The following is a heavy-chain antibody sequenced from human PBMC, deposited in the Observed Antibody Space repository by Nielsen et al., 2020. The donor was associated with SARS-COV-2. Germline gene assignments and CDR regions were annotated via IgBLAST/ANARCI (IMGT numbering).Heavy chain of an antibody. CDR2: INPSGGST. CDR3: ARGQSVDTAMVTEVNWFDP. V-gene: IGHV1-46*01. CDR1: GYTFTSYY. Sequence: ASVKVSCKASGYTFTSYYMHWVRQAPGQGLEWMGIINPSGGSTSYAQKFQGRVTMTRDTSTSTVYMELSSLRSEDTAVYYCARGQSVDTAMVTEVNWFDPWGQGTLVTVSS. D-gene: IGHD5-18*01. J-gene: IGHJ5*02.